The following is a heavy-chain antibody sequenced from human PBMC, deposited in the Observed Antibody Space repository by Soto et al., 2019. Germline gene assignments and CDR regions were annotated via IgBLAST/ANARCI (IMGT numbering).Heavy chain of an antibody. J-gene: IGHJ6*03. D-gene: IGHD3-10*01. CDR3: ARAIITSRGGIDRTHYCYMDV. V-gene: IGHV3-48*04. Sequence: EVQLVESGGGLVQPGGSLRLSCAASGFTFSSYSMTWVRQAPAKGLEWVSYISGSTNTIYDADSVKGRFTISRDNARSGVDLQMNSLRAEDTAVYYCARAIITSRGGIDRTHYCYMDVWGKGTTVTVSS. CDR1: GFTFSSYS. CDR2: ISGSTNTI.